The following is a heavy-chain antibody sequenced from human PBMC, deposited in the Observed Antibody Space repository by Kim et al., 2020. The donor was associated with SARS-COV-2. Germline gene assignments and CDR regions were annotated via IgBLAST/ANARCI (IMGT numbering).Heavy chain of an antibody. CDR2: INGDGSDT. CDR3: ARFAFYDSSGYYGYFQH. Sequence: GGSLRLSCVASGFTFSNYWMNLVRQVPGKGLMWVSRINGDGSDTDYADSVKGRFTISRDNAKNTVYLQMNSLRADDTAGYYCARFAFYDSSGYYGYFQHWGQGTLVAASS. D-gene: IGHD3-22*01. CDR1: GFTFSNYW. J-gene: IGHJ1*01. V-gene: IGHV3-74*01.